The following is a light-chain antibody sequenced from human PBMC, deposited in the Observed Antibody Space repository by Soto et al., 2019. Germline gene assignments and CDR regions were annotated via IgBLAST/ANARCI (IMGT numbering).Light chain of an antibody. CDR2: DVT. J-gene: IGLJ1*01. CDR1: SSDVGGYND. CDR3: SSYTTSNTRQIV. V-gene: IGLV2-14*03. Sequence: HSVLNQPASVFGSPGQSITFPCPGTSSDVGGYNDVSWYQHHPGKAPKLIIYDVTNRPSGVSNPFSGSKSGNTASLTISGLQPEDEADYYCSSYTTSNTRQIVFGTGTKVPVL.